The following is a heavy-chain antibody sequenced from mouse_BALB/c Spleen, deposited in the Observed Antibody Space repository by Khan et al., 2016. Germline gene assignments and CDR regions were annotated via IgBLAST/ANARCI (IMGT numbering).Heavy chain of an antibody. Sequence: QVQLQQSGAELVRPGSSVKISSKASGYAFSGYWMNWVKQRPGQGLEWIGQIYPGDGDTNYNGKFKGKATLTADKSSSTAYMQLSSLTSEDSAVYFCARGTPFASWGQGTLVTVSA. CDR2: IYPGDGDT. J-gene: IGHJ3*01. V-gene: IGHV1-80*01. CDR3: ARGTPFAS. D-gene: IGHD2-14*01. CDR1: GYAFSGYW.